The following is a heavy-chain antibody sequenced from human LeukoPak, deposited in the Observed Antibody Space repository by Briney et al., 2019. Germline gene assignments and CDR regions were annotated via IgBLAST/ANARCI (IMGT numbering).Heavy chain of an antibody. Sequence: GGSLRLSCAASGFTFSGYSMNWVRQAPGKGLEWISSISSSSSYIYYADSVKGRFTISRDNAKNSLYLQMNSLRAEDTAVYYCARGMRRYYTNDAFDTWGQGTMVTASS. J-gene: IGHJ3*02. V-gene: IGHV3-21*01. D-gene: IGHD3-3*01. CDR1: GFTFSGYS. CDR3: ARGMRRYYTNDAFDT. CDR2: ISSSSSYI.